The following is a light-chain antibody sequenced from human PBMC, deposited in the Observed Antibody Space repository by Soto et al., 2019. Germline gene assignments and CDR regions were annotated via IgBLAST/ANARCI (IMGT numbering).Light chain of an antibody. CDR1: QSVSNN. Sequence: IVMTQSPTLSVFTGGRASLSCRASQSVSNNLAWYQKKPGQAPRLLIYGASTRAAGISVRFSGSGSGTEFTLIISSLQSDDSAVYYCQQYHNAGSTFGQGTKVEI. CDR3: QQYHNAGST. CDR2: GAS. V-gene: IGKV3-15*01. J-gene: IGKJ1*01.